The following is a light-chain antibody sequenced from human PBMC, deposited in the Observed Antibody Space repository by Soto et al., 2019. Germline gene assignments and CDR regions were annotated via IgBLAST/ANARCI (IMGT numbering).Light chain of an antibody. J-gene: IGLJ3*02. Sequence: QLVLTQPPSASGTPGQTVTISCSGSSSNIGSNYVYWYQQFPGTAPKLLMYSNNQRPSGVPDRFSGSKSGTSVSLAISGLRSEDEADYYCAAWDDSLSGRVFGGGTKLTVL. CDR2: SNN. CDR1: SSNIGSNY. CDR3: AAWDDSLSGRV. V-gene: IGLV1-47*02.